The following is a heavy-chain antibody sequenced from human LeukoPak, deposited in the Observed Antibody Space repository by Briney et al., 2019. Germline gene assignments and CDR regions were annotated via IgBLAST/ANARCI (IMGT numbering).Heavy chain of an antibody. D-gene: IGHD3-10*01. J-gene: IGHJ4*02. CDR1: GGSISSYY. CDR2: IYYSGST. V-gene: IGHV4-59*08. CDR3: ARQISSGSHFDY. Sequence: SETLSLTCTVSGGSISSYYWSWIRQPPGKGLEWIGYIYYSGSTNYNPSLKSRVTISVDTSKNQFSLKLSSVTAADTAVYYCARQISSGSHFDYWGQGTLVTASS.